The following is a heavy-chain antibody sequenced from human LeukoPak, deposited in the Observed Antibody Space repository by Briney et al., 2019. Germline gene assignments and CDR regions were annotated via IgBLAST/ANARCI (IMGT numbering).Heavy chain of an antibody. J-gene: IGHJ3*01. CDR2: ISSSGTII. Sequence: GGSLRLSCAASGFTFSDYYMSWIRQAPGKGLQWVSYISSSGTIIYYADSVKGRFTISRDNAKNSLFLQMNSLRADDTAVYYCAREPGAFDVWGQGTMVTVSS. V-gene: IGHV3-11*01. CDR3: AREPGAFDV. CDR1: GFTFSDYY.